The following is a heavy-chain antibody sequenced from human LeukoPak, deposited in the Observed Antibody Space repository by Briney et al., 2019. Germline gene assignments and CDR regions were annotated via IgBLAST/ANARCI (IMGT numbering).Heavy chain of an antibody. CDR1: GYSFTSYW. CDR2: IYPGDSDT. CDR3: ARHNVNTYYYYYGMDV. D-gene: IGHD2/OR15-2a*01. J-gene: IGHJ6*02. Sequence: GESLKISCKGSGYSFTSYWIGWVRQMPGKGLEWMGIIYPGDSDTRYSPSFQGQVTISADKSISTAYLQWSSLKASDTAMYYYARHNVNTYYYYYGMDVWGQGTTVTVSS. V-gene: IGHV5-51*01.